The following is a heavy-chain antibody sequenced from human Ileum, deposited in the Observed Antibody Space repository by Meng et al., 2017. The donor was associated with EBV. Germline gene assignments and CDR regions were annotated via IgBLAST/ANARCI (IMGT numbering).Heavy chain of an antibody. CDR1: GGSDISKNV. V-gene: IGHV4-4*02. J-gene: IGHJ4*02. CDR3: AKVSLTGTFYDH. Sequence: QVPLQESAPRLLRPSVTLSLTGAVHGGSDISKNVWSWVRQPPGKGLEWIGEIFHIGSTNNSPSLKSRVTISVDNSKNQFSLSLTSVTAADTAIYYCAKVSLTGTFYDHWGQGILVTVSS. CDR2: IFHIGST. D-gene: IGHD3-9*01.